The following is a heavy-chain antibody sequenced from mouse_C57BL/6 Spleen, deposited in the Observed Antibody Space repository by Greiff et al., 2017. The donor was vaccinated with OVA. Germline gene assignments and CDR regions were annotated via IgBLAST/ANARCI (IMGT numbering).Heavy chain of an antibody. V-gene: IGHV5-16*01. CDR1: GFTFSDYY. J-gene: IGHJ4*01. CDR2: INSDGSST. D-gene: IGHD2-3*01. CDR3: ARDDGYYGAMDY. Sequence: EVQVVESEGGLVQPGSSMKLSCTASGFTFSDYYMAWVRQVPEKGLEWVANINSDGSSTYYLDSLKGRFILSRDNAKNTLYLQMSSLKSEDTATYDCARDDGYYGAMDYWGQGTSVTVSS.